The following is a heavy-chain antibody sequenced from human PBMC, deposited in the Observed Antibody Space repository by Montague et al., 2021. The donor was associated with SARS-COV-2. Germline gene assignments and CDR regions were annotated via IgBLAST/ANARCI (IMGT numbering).Heavy chain of an antibody. J-gene: IGHJ4*02. CDR3: ARGFPYNVDF. CDR1: GFIFSHYS. D-gene: IGHD1-14*01. V-gene: IGHV3-21*06. Sequence: SLRLSCAASGFIFSHYSMNWVRQAPGKGLEWVSSISYASNYVYYADSVRGRFTISRGNGKNSLYLQMNSLRVEDTGLYFCARGFPYNVDFWGQGTVVTVSS. CDR2: ISYASNYV.